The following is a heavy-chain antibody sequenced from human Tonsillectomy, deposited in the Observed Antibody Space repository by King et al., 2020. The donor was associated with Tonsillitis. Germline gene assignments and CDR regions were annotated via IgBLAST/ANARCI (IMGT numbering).Heavy chain of an antibody. CDR2: ITSSGFTT. CDR3: ASLGKGEVGLAPFDS. D-gene: IGHD3-16*01. Sequence: VQLVESGGGLVQPGGSLRLSCAASGFTFSTYAMSWVRQAPGRGLEWVSGITSSGFTTYYADSVKGRFTISRDNSKNTLFLQMNSLRADDTAVYYCASLGKGEVGLAPFDSWGQGTPVTVSS. J-gene: IGHJ4*02. CDR1: GFTFSTYA. V-gene: IGHV3-23*04.